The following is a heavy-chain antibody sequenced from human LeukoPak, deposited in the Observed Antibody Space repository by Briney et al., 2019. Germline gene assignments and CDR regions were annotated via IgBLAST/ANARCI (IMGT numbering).Heavy chain of an antibody. CDR2: IYTSGSI. CDR3: ARDSGTTGEVKFDP. V-gene: IGHV4-4*07. J-gene: IGHJ5*02. Sequence: PSETLSLTCTVSGGSISSYHGSWLRQPAGKGLEWIGRIYTSGSITYNPSLKSRVSMSVDTSKNQFSLKLSSVTAADTAVYYCARDSGTTGEVKFDPWGQGTLVTVSS. D-gene: IGHD3-10*01. CDR1: GGSISSYH.